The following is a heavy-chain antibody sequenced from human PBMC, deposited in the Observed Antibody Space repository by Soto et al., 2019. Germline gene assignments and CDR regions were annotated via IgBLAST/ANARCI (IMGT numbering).Heavy chain of an antibody. CDR1: GYTFTSYG. J-gene: IGHJ4*02. CDR2: ISAYNGNK. Sequence: QVQLVQSGAEVKKPGASVKVSCKASGYTFTSYGISWVRQAPGQGLEWMGWISAYNGNKNYAQKLQGRVTMTTDTSTSTAYMERRSLRSADTAVYYCARVMIPFGGVIAMFDYWGQGTLVTVSS. D-gene: IGHD3-16*02. CDR3: ARVMIPFGGVIAMFDY. V-gene: IGHV1-18*01.